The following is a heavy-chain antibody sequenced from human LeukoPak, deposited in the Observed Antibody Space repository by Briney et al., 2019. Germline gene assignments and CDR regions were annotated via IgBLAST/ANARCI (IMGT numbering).Heavy chain of an antibody. CDR2: IYYSGST. CDR1: GGSISSGGYY. CDR3: ARVIRDYDSSGYNLAYIDY. J-gene: IGHJ4*02. Sequence: SETLSLTCTVSGGSISSGGYYWSWIRQPPGKGLEWIGYIYYSGSTNYNPSLKSRVTISVDTSKNQFSLKLSSVTAADTAVYYCARVIRDYDSSGYNLAYIDYWGQGTLVTVSS. D-gene: IGHD3-22*01. V-gene: IGHV4-61*08.